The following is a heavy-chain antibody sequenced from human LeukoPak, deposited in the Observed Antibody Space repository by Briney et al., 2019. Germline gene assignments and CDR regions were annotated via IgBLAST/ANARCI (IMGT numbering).Heavy chain of an antibody. CDR1: GFTFSSYA. J-gene: IGHJ4*02. CDR3: AKDLYYDFGSGPSEYFDY. D-gene: IGHD3-3*01. Sequence: PGGSLRLSCAASGFTFSSYAMSWVRQAPGKGLEWVSAISGSGGSTYYADSVKGRFTISRDNSKNTLYLQMNSLRAEDTAVYYCAKDLYYDFGSGPSEYFDYWGQGSLVTVSS. CDR2: ISGSGGST. V-gene: IGHV3-23*01.